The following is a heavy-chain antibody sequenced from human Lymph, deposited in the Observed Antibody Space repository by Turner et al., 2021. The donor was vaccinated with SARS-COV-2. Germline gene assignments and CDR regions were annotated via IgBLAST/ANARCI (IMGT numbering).Heavy chain of an antibody. V-gene: IGHV3-53*02. CDR3: ARDLGTYGMDV. CDR2: IYSGGTT. Sequence: EVQLVETGGGLIQPGGSLRLSCAASGIIVSRNYMNWVRQAPGKGLEWVSVIYSGGTTYYADSVKCRFTISRDNSKNTLYLQMNSLRVEDTAVYYCARDLGTYGMDVWGQGTTVTVSS. CDR1: GIIVSRNY. D-gene: IGHD6-13*01. J-gene: IGHJ6*02.